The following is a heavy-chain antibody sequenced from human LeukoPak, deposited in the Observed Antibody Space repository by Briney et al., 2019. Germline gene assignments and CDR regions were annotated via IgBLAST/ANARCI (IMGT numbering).Heavy chain of an antibody. CDR2: ISGSGGST. J-gene: IGHJ4*02. D-gene: IGHD3-22*01. CDR1: GFTFSSYA. Sequence: HPGGSLRLSCAASGFTFSSYAMSWVRQAPGKGLEWVSAISGSGGSTYYADSVKGRFTISRDNSKNTLYLQMNSLRAEDTAVYYCAKSPLVVITSFDYWGQGTLVTVSS. V-gene: IGHV3-23*01. CDR3: AKSPLVVITSFDY.